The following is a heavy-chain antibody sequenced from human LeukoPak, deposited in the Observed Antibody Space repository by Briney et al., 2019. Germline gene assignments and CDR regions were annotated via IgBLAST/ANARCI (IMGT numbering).Heavy chain of an antibody. D-gene: IGHD3/OR15-3a*01. CDR1: GYRFTNYW. V-gene: IGHV5-51*01. CDR3: ARHWTPDF. Sequence: GESLKISCQASGYRFTNYWIGWVRQMPGQSLAWMGIIYPGDSDTRYSPSFQGHVTISADKSISTAYLQWSSLKASDTAMYYCARHWTPDFWGQGTQVTVSS. J-gene: IGHJ4*02. CDR2: IYPGDSDT.